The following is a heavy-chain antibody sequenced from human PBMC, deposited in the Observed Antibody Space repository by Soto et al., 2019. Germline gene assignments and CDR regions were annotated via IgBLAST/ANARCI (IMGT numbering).Heavy chain of an antibody. V-gene: IGHV4-31*03. CDR1: GGSINTGGYY. D-gene: IGHD2-15*01. Sequence: QVQLQESGPGLVKPSQTLSLTCTVSGGSINTGGYYWGWIRHLPGEGLEWIGHIFYTGTAYYNPSLRSRVTVSIDTSANQFSLHMYSVTAADTAMYYCARRLDDTPETFFNWFDPWGQGILVTVSS. CDR3: ARRLDDTPETFFNWFDP. J-gene: IGHJ5*02. CDR2: IFYTGTA.